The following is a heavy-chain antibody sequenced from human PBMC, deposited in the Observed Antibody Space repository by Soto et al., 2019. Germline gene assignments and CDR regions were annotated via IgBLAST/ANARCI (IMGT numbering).Heavy chain of an antibody. CDR2: ISGNSANT. CDR1: GFTFNTYV. Sequence: GGSLRLSCAASGFTFNTYVMSRGRQAPGKGLEWVSEISGNSANTYYADSVKGRFTISRDNSKNTLYLQRNSLRADDTAVYYCAKKLGPVDGRKEPLDYWGQGTLVTVSS. J-gene: IGHJ4*02. D-gene: IGHD1-26*01. CDR3: AKKLGPVDGRKEPLDY. V-gene: IGHV3-23*01.